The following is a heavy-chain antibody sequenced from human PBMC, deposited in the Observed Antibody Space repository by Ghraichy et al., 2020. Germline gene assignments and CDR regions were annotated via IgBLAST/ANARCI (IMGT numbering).Heavy chain of an antibody. Sequence: SETLSLTCTVSGGSISSSSYYWGWIRQPPGKGLEWIGSIYYSGSTYYNPSLKSRATISVNTSKNQFSLKLSSVTAAHTDVYYCGRVVTADWYFDLWGRGTLVTVSS. CDR2: IYYSGST. CDR3: GRVVTADWYFDL. CDR1: GGSISSSSYY. D-gene: IGHD2-21*02. V-gene: IGHV4-39*01. J-gene: IGHJ2*01.